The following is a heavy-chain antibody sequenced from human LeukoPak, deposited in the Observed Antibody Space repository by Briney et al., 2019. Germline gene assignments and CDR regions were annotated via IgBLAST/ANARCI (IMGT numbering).Heavy chain of an antibody. Sequence: SVKVSCTAPGGTLDNYVINWVRQAPGQGLEWMGRLITILHKTFYAQNFQGRVTITADYMEPTSLRSEDTAVYYCARSPHWNNNFYSYYGLDVWGQGTTVTVSS. CDR3: ARSPHWNNNFYSYYGLDV. J-gene: IGHJ6*02. CDR1: GGTLDNYV. D-gene: IGHD1/OR15-1a*01. CDR2: LITILHKT. V-gene: IGHV1-69*04.